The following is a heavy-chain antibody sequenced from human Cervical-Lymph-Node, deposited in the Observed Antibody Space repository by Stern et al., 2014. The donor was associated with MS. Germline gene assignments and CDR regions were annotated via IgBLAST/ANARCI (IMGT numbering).Heavy chain of an antibody. CDR2: IYSDDDK. CDR3: AHRLDPYLFDY. CDR1: GFSLNSYGVG. Sequence: QITLKESGPTLVKPTQTLTLTCTFSGFSLNSYGVGVAWIRQPPGKALEWLAHIYSDDDKRYSPSLKGRLTITKDTAKNQVVLTMTNVDPVDTATYYCAHRLDPYLFDYWGQGTLVTVSS. D-gene: IGHD2/OR15-2a*01. J-gene: IGHJ4*02. V-gene: IGHV2-5*02.